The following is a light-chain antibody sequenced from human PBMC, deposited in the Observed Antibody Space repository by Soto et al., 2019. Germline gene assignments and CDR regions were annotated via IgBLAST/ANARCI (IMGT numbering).Light chain of an antibody. Sequence: EIVMTQSTATLSVSPGERATLSCRASQSVSSNLAWYQQKPGQAPRLLIYGASTRATGIPARFSGSGSGTEFTLTISSLQSEDFAVYYCQQYNNWQWTFGQGTKV. CDR3: QQYNNWQWT. V-gene: IGKV3D-15*01. CDR2: GAS. J-gene: IGKJ1*01. CDR1: QSVSSN.